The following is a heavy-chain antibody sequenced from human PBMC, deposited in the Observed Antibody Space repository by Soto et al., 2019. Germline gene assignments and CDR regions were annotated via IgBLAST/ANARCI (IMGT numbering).Heavy chain of an antibody. J-gene: IGHJ4*02. CDR1: GGTFSSYA. D-gene: IGHD5-12*01. CDR3: AREQHYSGYDSYFDY. Sequence: SVKVSCKASGGTFSSYAISWVRQAPGQGLEWMGGIIPIFGTANYAQKFQGRVTITADESTSTAYMELSSLRSEDTAVYYCAREQHYSGYDSYFDYWGQGTLVTVSS. V-gene: IGHV1-69*13. CDR2: IIPIFGTA.